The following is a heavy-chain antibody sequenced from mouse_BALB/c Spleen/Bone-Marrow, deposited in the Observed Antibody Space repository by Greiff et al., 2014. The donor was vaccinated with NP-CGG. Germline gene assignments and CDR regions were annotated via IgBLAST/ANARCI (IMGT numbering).Heavy chain of an antibody. CDR3: ARWDGKYAMDY. J-gene: IGHJ4*01. D-gene: IGHD2-1*01. CDR2: LITYYGDA. CDR1: GYRFTDYG. V-gene: IGHV1S137*01. Sequence: QVQLQQSGAELVRPGISVKISCKGSGYRFTDYGIHWVRQSQAKSLEWIGVLITYYGDASYNPRFKGKATMTVDKSSSTAYMEIARLTSEDSAIYYCARWDGKYAMDYWGQGTSVTVSS.